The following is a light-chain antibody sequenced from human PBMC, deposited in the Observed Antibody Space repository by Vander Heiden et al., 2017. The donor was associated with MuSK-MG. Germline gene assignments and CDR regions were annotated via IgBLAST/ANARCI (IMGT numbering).Light chain of an antibody. CDR2: LGS. Sequence: IVLTQSPHSLSVTPGEPAFISCRSSQSLLFRNGYNYLDWYLQKPGQAPQLLISLGSSRAPGVPDRFSGSESGTDFTLKISRVEAEDVGVYYCRQARQTPRTFGQGTKVELK. CDR1: QSLLFRNGYNY. J-gene: IGKJ1*01. CDR3: RQARQTPRT. V-gene: IGKV2-28*01.